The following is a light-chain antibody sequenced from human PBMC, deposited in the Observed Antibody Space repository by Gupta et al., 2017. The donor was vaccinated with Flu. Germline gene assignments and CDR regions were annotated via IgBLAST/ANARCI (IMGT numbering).Light chain of an antibody. CDR3: SSYSSTSTPYV. CDR2: QVS. CDR1: NSDVGAYNY. V-gene: IGLV2-14*01. J-gene: IGLJ1*01. Sequence: ITIACTVTNSDVGAYNYVCWYQQFPDKAPKLLIYQVSNRPSGVSSRFSGSKSGNTAALTISGLQTEDEADYYCSSYSSTSTPYVFGSGTKVTGL.